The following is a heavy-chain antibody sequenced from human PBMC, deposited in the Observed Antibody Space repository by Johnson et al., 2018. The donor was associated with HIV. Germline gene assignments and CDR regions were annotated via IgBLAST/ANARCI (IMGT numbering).Heavy chain of an antibody. V-gene: IGHV3-66*01. CDR1: GFTFDDYG. J-gene: IGHJ3*02. CDR3: ARIHSSSSLSGFDI. CDR2: IYSGGRT. D-gene: IGHD6-6*01. Sequence: VQLVESGGGVVRPGGSLRLSCAASGFTFDDYGMSWVRQAPGKGLEWVSGIYSGGRTFYADSVKGRFTISRDNSKNTLYLQMNSLRAEDTAVYYCARIHSSSSLSGFDIWGQGTMVTLSS.